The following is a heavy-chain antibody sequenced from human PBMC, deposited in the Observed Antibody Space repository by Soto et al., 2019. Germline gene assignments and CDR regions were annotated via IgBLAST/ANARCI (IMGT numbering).Heavy chain of an antibody. CDR2: LSDSGSST. V-gene: IGHV3-23*01. CDR1: GFTFNIHA. Sequence: GGSLRLSCTASGFTFNIHAMTWVRQAPGKGLEWVSGLSDSGSSTYYADSVKGRFTISRDNFMNTVYLQMNTLRVEDTAVYYCAKVSSSWYSGFFDSWGQGTLVTV. J-gene: IGHJ4*02. D-gene: IGHD6-13*01. CDR3: AKVSSSWYSGFFDS.